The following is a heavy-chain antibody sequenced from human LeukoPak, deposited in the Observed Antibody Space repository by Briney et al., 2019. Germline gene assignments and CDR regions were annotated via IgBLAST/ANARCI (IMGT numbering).Heavy chain of an antibody. V-gene: IGHV3-21*01. CDR3: ARGGNCGSTICSDIDY. CDR1: GFTFSSYS. J-gene: IGHJ4*02. CDR2: ISSSSSYI. D-gene: IGHD2-2*01. Sequence: GGSLRLSCAVSGFTFSSYSMNWVRQAPGKGLEWDSSISSSSSYIYYADSVKGRFTISRDNANNSLYLQINSLRPQDTAVYYCARGGNCGSTICSDIDYWGQRTLVTVSS.